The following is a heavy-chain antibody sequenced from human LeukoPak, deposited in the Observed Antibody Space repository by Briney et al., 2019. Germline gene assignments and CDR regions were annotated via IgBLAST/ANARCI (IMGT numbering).Heavy chain of an antibody. J-gene: IGHJ4*01. Sequence: PGGSLRLSCAASGFTFSSYSMNWVRQAPGKGLEWGSSISSSSSYIDYADSVKGRFTISRDNAKNSLYLQMNSLRAEDTAVYYCARDQGEFGDVLRNFDYWGXGTLVTVSS. CDR2: ISSSSSYI. CDR1: GFTFSSYS. CDR3: ARDQGEFGDVLRNFDY. D-gene: IGHD3-10*01. V-gene: IGHV3-21*01.